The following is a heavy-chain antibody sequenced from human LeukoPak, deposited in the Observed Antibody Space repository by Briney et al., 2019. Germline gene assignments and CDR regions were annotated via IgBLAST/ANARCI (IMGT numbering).Heavy chain of an antibody. D-gene: IGHD6-13*01. Sequence: SETLSLTCTVSGGSISTYYWSWIRQPPGKGLEWIGNIYYSGSTIYNPSLESRVMMSVDTSENQLSLNLTSVTAADTAVYYCARGNSSSWPLDYWGQGTLVTVSS. J-gene: IGHJ4*02. V-gene: IGHV4-59*01. CDR1: GGSISTYY. CDR2: IYYSGST. CDR3: ARGNSSSWPLDY.